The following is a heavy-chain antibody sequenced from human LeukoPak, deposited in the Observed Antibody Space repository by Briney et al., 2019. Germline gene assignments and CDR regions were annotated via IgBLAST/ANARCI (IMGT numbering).Heavy chain of an antibody. J-gene: IGHJ4*02. D-gene: IGHD3-22*01. CDR1: GGSISSYY. CDR3: ARDMDGYYYEGDDY. V-gene: IGHV4-59*12. Sequence: SETLSLTCTVSGGSISSYYWSWIRQPPGKGLEWIGYIYYSGSTNYNPSLKSRVTISVDTSKNQFSLKLSSVTAADTAVYYCARDMDGYYYEGDDYWGQGTLVTVSS. CDR2: IYYSGST.